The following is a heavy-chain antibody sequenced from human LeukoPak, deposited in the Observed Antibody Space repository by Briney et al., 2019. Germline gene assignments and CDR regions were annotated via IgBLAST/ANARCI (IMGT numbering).Heavy chain of an antibody. CDR2: IYYSGST. CDR3: ARDYYGSGSYSY. D-gene: IGHD3-10*01. V-gene: IGHV4-59*01. J-gene: IGHJ4*02. CDR1: GGSISSYY. Sequence: SETLSLTCTVSGGSISSYYWSWIRQPPGKGLEWIGYIYYSGSTNYNPSLKSRVTISVDTSKNQFSLKLSSVTAADTAVYYCARDYYGSGSYSYWGQGTLVTVSS.